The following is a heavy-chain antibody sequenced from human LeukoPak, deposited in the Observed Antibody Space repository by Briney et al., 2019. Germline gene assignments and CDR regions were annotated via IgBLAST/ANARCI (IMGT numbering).Heavy chain of an antibody. J-gene: IGHJ3*02. Sequence: GGSLRLSCAASGFTFSSYAMSWVRQAPGKGLAWVSAISVSGGSTYYADSVKGRFTISRDNSQNTLYLQMNSLIAEDTAVYYCAKALRITIFGVVIIVDAFDIWGQGTMVTVSS. CDR1: GFTFSSYA. V-gene: IGHV3-23*01. D-gene: IGHD3-3*01. CDR2: ISVSGGST. CDR3: AKALRITIFGVVIIVDAFDI.